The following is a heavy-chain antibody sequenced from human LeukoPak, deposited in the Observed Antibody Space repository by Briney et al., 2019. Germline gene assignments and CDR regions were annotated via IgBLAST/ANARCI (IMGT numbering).Heavy chain of an antibody. D-gene: IGHD2-2*01. J-gene: IGHJ4*02. Sequence: SETLSLTCTVSGGSISSYYWSWIRQPPGKGLEWIGYIYYSGSTNYNPSLKSRVTISVDTSKNQSSLKLSSVTAADTAVYYCAREAIQRGSYFDYWGQGTLVTVSS. CDR3: AREAIQRGSYFDY. V-gene: IGHV4-59*01. CDR1: GGSISSYY. CDR2: IYYSGST.